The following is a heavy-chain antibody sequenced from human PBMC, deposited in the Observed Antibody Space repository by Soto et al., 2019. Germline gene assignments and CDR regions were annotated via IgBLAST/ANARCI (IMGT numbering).Heavy chain of an antibody. Sequence: SETLSLTCSVSGDSISSGGYYWGWVRQHPGQGLQWIEYIYYSGSTYYNPSLKSRVIISVDTSENQFSLNLTSVTAAYTAVYYCARGKQQLIDYWGQGALVTVSS. V-gene: IGHV4-31*03. D-gene: IGHD6-13*01. CDR3: ARGKQQLIDY. CDR2: IYYSGST. J-gene: IGHJ4*02. CDR1: GDSISSGGYY.